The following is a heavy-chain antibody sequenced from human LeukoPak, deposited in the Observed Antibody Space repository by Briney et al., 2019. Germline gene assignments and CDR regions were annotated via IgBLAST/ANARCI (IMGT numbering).Heavy chain of an antibody. CDR2: IYYSGST. D-gene: IGHD1-26*01. CDR1: GGSISSYY. Sequence: RSSETLSLTCTVSGGSISSYYWSWIRQPPGKGLEWIGYIYYSGSTNYNPSLKSRVTISVDTSKNQFSLKLSSVTAADTAVYYCARGGGATPFFDYWGQGALVTVSS. J-gene: IGHJ4*02. CDR3: ARGGGATPFFDY. V-gene: IGHV4-59*01.